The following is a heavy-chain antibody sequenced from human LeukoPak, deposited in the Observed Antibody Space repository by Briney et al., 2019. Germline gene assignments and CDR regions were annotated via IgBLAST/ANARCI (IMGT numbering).Heavy chain of an antibody. CDR2: IYYSGST. CDR3: ARGLTIFGVVGWFDP. Sequence: SETLSLTCTVSGGSISSYYWSWIRQPPGKGLEWIGYIYYSGSTNYNPSLKSRVTISVDTSENQFSLKLSSVTAADTAVYYCARGLTIFGVVGWFDPWGQGTLVTVSS. V-gene: IGHV4-59*01. J-gene: IGHJ5*02. D-gene: IGHD3-3*01. CDR1: GGSISSYY.